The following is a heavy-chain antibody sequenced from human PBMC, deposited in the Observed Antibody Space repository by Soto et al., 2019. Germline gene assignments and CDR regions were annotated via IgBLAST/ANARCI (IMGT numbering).Heavy chain of an antibody. D-gene: IGHD2-2*01. CDR1: GYSFTSYW. CDR3: ARGGIVVVPAAIVRLRDAFDI. Sequence: EVQLVQSGAEVKKPGESLKISCKGSGYSFTSYWIGWVRQMPGKGLEWMGIIYPGDSDTRYSPSFQGQVTISADKSISTAYLQWSSLKASDTAMYYCARGGIVVVPAAIVRLRDAFDIWGQGTMVTVSS. J-gene: IGHJ3*02. V-gene: IGHV5-51*01. CDR2: IYPGDSDT.